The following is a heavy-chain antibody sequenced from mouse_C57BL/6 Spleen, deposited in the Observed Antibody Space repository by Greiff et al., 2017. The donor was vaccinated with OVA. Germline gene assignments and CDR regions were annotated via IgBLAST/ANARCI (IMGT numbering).Heavy chain of an antibody. Sequence: EVKLQQSGPELVKPGASVKIPCKASGYTFTDYNMDWVKQSHGKSLEWIGDINPNNGGTIYNQKFKGKATLTVDKSSSTAYMELRSLTSEDTAVYYCARGGYYGIRGWFAYWGQGTLVTVSA. D-gene: IGHD1-2*01. J-gene: IGHJ3*01. V-gene: IGHV1-18*01. CDR3: ARGGYYGIRGWFAY. CDR2: INPNNGGT. CDR1: GYTFTDYN.